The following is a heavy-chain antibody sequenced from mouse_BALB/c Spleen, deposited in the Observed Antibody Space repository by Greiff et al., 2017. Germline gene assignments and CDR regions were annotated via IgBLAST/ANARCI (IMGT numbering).Heavy chain of an antibody. D-gene: IGHD1-1*01. CDR3: ARGGYGIPFAY. V-gene: IGHV1-7*01. CDR1: GYTFTSYW. Sequence: VQLQQSGAELAKPGASVKMSCKASGYTFTSYWMHWVKQRPGQGLEWIGYINPSTGYTEYNQKFKDKATLTADKSSSTAYMQLSSLTSEDSAVYYCARGGYGIPFAYWGQGTLVTVSA. J-gene: IGHJ3*01. CDR2: INPSTGYT.